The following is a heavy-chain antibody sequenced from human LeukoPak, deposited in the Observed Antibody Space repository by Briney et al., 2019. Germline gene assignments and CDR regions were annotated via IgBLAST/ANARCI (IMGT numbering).Heavy chain of an antibody. V-gene: IGHV4-39*07. CDR1: GGSISSSSYY. D-gene: IGHD3-10*01. Sequence: SETLSLTCTVSGGSISSSSYYWGLIRQPPGKGLEWIGSVYYSGSTYYNPSLRSRVTISVDTSKNQFSLKLSSVTAADTAVYYCARFYYYGSGSYGGSFDPWGQGTLVTVSS. CDR3: ARFYYYGSGSYGGSFDP. CDR2: VYYSGST. J-gene: IGHJ5*02.